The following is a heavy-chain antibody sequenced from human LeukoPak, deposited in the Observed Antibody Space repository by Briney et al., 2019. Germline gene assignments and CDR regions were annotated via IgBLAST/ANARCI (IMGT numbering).Heavy chain of an antibody. Sequence: GGSLRLSCAASGFSFSSYAMGWVRQAPGKGLEWVSGISGSDGSTYYADSVKGRFTISRDNSKNTLYLQMNSLRAEDMAVYYCAKDGGQGADYWGQGTLVSVSS. J-gene: IGHJ4*02. CDR2: ISGSDGST. D-gene: IGHD3-16*01. CDR1: GFSFSSYA. V-gene: IGHV3-23*01. CDR3: AKDGGQGADY.